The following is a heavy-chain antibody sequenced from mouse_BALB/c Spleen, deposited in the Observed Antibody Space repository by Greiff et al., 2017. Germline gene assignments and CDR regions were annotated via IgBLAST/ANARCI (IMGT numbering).Heavy chain of an antibody. CDR2: ISDGGSYT. CDR3: GSGVEGFAY. J-gene: IGHJ3*01. CDR1: GFTFSDYY. Sequence: EVKLMESGGGLVKPGGSLKLSCAASGFTFSDYYMYWVRQTPEKRLEWVATISDGGSYTYYPDSVKGRFTISRDNAKNNLYLQMSSLKSEDTAIYYCGSGVEGFAYWGQGTLVTVSA. V-gene: IGHV5-4*02.